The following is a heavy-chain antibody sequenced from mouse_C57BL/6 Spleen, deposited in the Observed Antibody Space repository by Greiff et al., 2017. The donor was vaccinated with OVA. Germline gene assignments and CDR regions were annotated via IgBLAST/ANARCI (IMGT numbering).Heavy chain of an antibody. J-gene: IGHJ1*03. CDR1: GYTFTDYY. V-gene: IGHV1-26*01. CDR3: AREKDYGSSSDV. CDR2: INPNNGGT. D-gene: IGHD1-1*01. Sequence: EVQLQQSGPELVKPGASVKISCKASGYTFTDYYMNWVKQSHGKSLEWIGDINPNNGGTSYNQKFKGKATLTVDKSSSTAYMGLRSLTSEDSAVYYCAREKDYGSSSDVWGTGTTVTVSS.